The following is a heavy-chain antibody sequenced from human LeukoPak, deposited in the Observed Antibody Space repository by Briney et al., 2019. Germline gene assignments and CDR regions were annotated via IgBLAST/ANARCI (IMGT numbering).Heavy chain of an antibody. CDR1: GFTFRNAS. V-gene: IGHV3-15*01. Sequence: PGGSLRLSCAASGFTFRNASMSWVRQAPGKGLEWVGRIKSKTDGGTTDYAAPVKGRFIISRDDSKNTLYLQMNSLKTEDTAVYFCAHRNTAMVRVDYWGQGTLVTVSS. CDR3: AHRNTAMVRVDY. CDR2: IKSKTDGGTT. D-gene: IGHD5-18*01. J-gene: IGHJ4*02.